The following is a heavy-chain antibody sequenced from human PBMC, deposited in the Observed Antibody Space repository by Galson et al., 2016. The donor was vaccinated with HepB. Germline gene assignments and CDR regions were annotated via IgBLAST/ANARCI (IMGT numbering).Heavy chain of an antibody. CDR2: SDTTSTTT. D-gene: IGHD2-15*01. Sequence: SLRLSCAASGFSFNILSVSWVRQAPGKGLEWISYSDTTSTTTYYAESVRGRFTISRDNAKRLVHLQLNGLRVDDTAVYYCARDRGYCTGGNCYRFFDFWGQGIMVTVSS. J-gene: IGHJ3*01. CDR1: GFSFNILS. V-gene: IGHV3-48*01. CDR3: ARDRGYCTGGNCYRFFDF.